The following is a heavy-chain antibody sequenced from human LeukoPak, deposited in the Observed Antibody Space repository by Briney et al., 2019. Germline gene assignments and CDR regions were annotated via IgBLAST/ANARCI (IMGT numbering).Heavy chain of an antibody. CDR1: GFTFSSYA. D-gene: IGHD2-2*01. J-gene: IGHJ4*02. CDR3: AKRGTACTSTRCNIDY. V-gene: IGHV3-23*01. Sequence: GGSLRLSCVASGFTFSSYAMNCVRQAPGKGLEWVSGIIGGGDGTYYADSANGRFTISRDNSKNTLYLQMTSLRAEDTAIYYCAKRGTACTSTRCNIDYWGQGTLVTVPS. CDR2: IIGGGDGT.